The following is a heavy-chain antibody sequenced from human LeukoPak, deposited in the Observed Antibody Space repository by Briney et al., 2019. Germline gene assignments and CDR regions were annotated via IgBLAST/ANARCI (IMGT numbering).Heavy chain of an antibody. J-gene: IGHJ6*02. CDR3: ARASPNNYDYYYYGMDV. CDR1: GFTFSSYA. V-gene: IGHV3-30-3*01. D-gene: IGHD4-11*01. Sequence: GRSLRLSCAASGFTFSSYAMHWARQAPGKGLEWVAVISYDGSNKYYADSVKGRFTISRDNSKNTLYLQMNSLRAEDTAVYYCARASPNNYDYYYYGMDVWGQGTTVTVSS. CDR2: ISYDGSNK.